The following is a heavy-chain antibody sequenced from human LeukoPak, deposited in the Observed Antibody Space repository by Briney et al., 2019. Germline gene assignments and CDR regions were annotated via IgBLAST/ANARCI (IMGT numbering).Heavy chain of an antibody. CDR3: ARAVGSGSFQTYYYYMDV. CDR1: GGSFSGFY. CDR2: INHSGGT. J-gene: IGHJ6*03. Sequence: SETLSLTCAVYGGSFSGFYWSWIRQPPGKGLEWIGDINHSGGTNYIPSLKSRVTISVDTSKKQFSLKLSSVTAADTAVYYCARAVGSGSFQTYYYYMDVWGKGTTVTISS. D-gene: IGHD3-10*01. V-gene: IGHV4-34*01.